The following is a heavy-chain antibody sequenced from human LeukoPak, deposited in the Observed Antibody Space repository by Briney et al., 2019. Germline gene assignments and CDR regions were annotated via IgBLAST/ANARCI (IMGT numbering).Heavy chain of an antibody. CDR2: IKQDGSEK. J-gene: IGHJ4*02. Sequence: GGSLRLSCAASGFTFSSYWMSWVRQAPGKGLEWVANIKQDGSEKYYVDSVKGRFTISRDNAKNSLYLQMNSLRAEDTAVYYCAREGEPYISTGGSDYWGQGTLVTVSS. D-gene: IGHD1-14*01. V-gene: IGHV3-7*01. CDR1: GFTFSSYW. CDR3: AREGEPYISTGGSDY.